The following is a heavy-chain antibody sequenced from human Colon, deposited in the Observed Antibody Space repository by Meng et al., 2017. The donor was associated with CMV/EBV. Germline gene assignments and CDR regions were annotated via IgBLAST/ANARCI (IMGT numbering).Heavy chain of an antibody. CDR2: LNPNSGDT. D-gene: IGHD3-10*01. Sequence: VHVVQSGAWVKKPGASVKVSCNTSGSTFTGYFMFWVRQAPGQGLEWMGSLNPNSGDTNSAQKFHGRLTMTRDTSIHTAYMELGSLRSDDTAVYYCATISGGDFDFWGQGTLVTVSS. J-gene: IGHJ4*02. CDR1: GSTFTGYF. CDR3: ATISGGDFDF. V-gene: IGHV1-2*02.